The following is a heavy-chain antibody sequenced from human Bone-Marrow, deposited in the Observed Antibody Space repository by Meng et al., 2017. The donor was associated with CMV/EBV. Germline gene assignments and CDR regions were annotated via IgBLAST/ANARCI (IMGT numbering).Heavy chain of an antibody. Sequence: ASVKVSCKASGYTFTNYDINWVRQAPGQGLEWMGWISAYNGNTNYAQKLQGRVTMTTDTSTSTAYMELRSLRSGDTAVYYCARRRNYDFWSGYSRGAFDIWGQGTRVTVSS. D-gene: IGHD3-3*01. CDR1: GYTFTNYD. V-gene: IGHV1-18*01. J-gene: IGHJ3*02. CDR3: ARRRNYDFWSGYSRGAFDI. CDR2: ISAYNGNT.